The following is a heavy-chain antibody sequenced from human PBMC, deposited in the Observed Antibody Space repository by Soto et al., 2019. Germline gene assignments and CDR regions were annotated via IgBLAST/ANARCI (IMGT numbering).Heavy chain of an antibody. D-gene: IGHD3-10*01. CDR3: AKKVNSGPGSQYFDY. Sequence: EVQLFESGGGLVQPGGSLRLSCAASGFTFSSYSMSWVRQAPGKGLEWVSGFRTSGDGGTTYYADSVKGRFTISRDNSKNMLFLQMNSLRAEDTAIYYCAKKVNSGPGSQYFDYWGQGTLVTVSS. V-gene: IGHV3-23*01. J-gene: IGHJ4*02. CDR2: FRTSGDGGTT. CDR1: GFTFSSYS.